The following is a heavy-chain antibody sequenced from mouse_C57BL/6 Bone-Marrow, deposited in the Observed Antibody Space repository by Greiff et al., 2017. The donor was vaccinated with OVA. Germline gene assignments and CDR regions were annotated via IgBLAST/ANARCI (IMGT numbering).Heavy chain of an antibody. J-gene: IGHJ4*01. V-gene: IGHV3-6*01. CDR1: GYSITSGYY. Sequence: VQLKESGPGLVKPSQSLSLTCSVTGYSITSGYYWNWIRQFPGNKLEWMGYISYDGSNNYNPSLKNRISITRDTSKNQFFLKLNSVTTEDTATYYCARTEMDYYAMDYWGQGTSVTVSS. CDR2: ISYDGSN. CDR3: ARTEMDYYAMDY.